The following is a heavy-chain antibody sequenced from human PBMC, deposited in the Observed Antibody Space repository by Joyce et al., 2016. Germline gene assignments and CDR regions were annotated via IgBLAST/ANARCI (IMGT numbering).Heavy chain of an antibody. D-gene: IGHD1-1*01. Sequence: QVQLVQCGAEVKKPGASVKVSCKASGYTFINYGNNGVRQAPGQGLEWRGWISTYNGNTNYAQKLQVRVTMTTDTSTTTAYMELRSLRSDDTAMYYCARDRAGTIDYWGQGTLVTVSS. V-gene: IGHV1-18*01. CDR1: GYTFINYG. CDR3: ARDRAGTIDY. CDR2: ISTYNGNT. J-gene: IGHJ4*02.